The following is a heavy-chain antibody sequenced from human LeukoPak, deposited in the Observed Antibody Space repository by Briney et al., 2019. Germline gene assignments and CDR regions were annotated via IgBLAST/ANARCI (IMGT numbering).Heavy chain of an antibody. V-gene: IGHV3-23*01. Sequence: GGSLRLSCAASGFTFSTYGMSWVRQAPGKGLEWVSAIKTSGGSTYYADSVKGRFTISRDNSKNTLHLQMNSLRAEDTAVYYCARGIQCSSTSCYAGSTFDYWGQGTLVTVSS. CDR2: IKTSGGST. CDR3: ARGIQCSSTSCYAGSTFDY. D-gene: IGHD2-2*01. CDR1: GFTFSTYG. J-gene: IGHJ4*02.